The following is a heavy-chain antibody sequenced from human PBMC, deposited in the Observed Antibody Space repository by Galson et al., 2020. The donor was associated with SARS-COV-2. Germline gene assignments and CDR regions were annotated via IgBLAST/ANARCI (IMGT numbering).Heavy chain of an antibody. CDR3: ARVGVVEVGATFFDY. Sequence: PGGSLRLSCAASGFTFSDYYMSWIRQAPGTGMEWVSYISSSGSTIYYADSVKGRFTISRDNAKNSLYLQMNSLRAEDTAVYYCARVGVVEVGATFFDYWGQGTLVTVSS. D-gene: IGHD1-26*01. CDR1: GFTFSDYY. CDR2: ISSSGSTI. J-gene: IGHJ4*02. V-gene: IGHV3-11*01.